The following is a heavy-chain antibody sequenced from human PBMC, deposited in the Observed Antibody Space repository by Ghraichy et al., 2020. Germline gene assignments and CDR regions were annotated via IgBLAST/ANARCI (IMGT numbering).Heavy chain of an antibody. CDR2: INPNSGGT. V-gene: IGHV1-2*02. D-gene: IGHD3-22*01. CDR1: GYTFTGYY. CDR3: ARETHSSGYLFDY. J-gene: IGHJ4*02. Sequence: ASVKVSCKASGYTFTGYYMHWVRQAPGQGLEWMGWINPNSGGTNYAQKFQGRVTMTRDTSISTAYMELSRLRSDDTAVYYCARETHSSGYLFDYWGQGTLVTVSS.